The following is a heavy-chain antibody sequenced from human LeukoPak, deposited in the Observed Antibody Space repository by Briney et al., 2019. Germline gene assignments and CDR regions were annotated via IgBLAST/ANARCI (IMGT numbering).Heavy chain of an antibody. CDR1: GFTVINDY. CDR3: ARHQLGGYCDNSRCHTNFYY. V-gene: IGHV3-53*01. CDR2: IFVDTTT. J-gene: IGHJ4*02. Sequence: PGGSLRLSFSASGFTVINDYMGWVRQAPGKGIEWVSVIFVDTTTYYAHYVQRRFTNSRDNSKNTLYLQMNSLRAEDTAVYFCARHQLGGYCDNSRCHTNFYYWGQGTLVSVSS. D-gene: IGHD2-2*02.